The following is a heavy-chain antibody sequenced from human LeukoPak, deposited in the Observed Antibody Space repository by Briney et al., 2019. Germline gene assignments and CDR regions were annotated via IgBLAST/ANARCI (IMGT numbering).Heavy chain of an antibody. D-gene: IGHD6-13*01. CDR2: INTDGSIT. Sequence: GGSLGLSCAVSGFTFSSYWMHWVRQVPGKGLVWVSRINTDGSITSYADSVKGRFTISRDNAKNTLYLQMNSLRVEDTAVYYCVRIGYSSSSLGIDYWGQGTLVIVSS. V-gene: IGHV3-74*01. J-gene: IGHJ4*02. CDR3: VRIGYSSSSLGIDY. CDR1: GFTFSSYW.